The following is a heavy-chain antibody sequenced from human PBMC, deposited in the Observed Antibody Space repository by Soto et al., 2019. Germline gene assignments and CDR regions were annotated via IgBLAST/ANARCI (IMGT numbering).Heavy chain of an antibody. Sequence: GGSLRLSCAASGFTFSSYAMHWVRQAPGKGLEWVAVISYDGSNKYYADSVKGRFTISRDNSKNTLYLQMNSLRAEDTAVYYCARGSRSWSAIFGVGSAADWFDPWGQGTLATVSS. V-gene: IGHV3-30-3*01. J-gene: IGHJ5*02. D-gene: IGHD3-3*01. CDR2: ISYDGSNK. CDR1: GFTFSSYA. CDR3: ARGSRSWSAIFGVGSAADWFDP.